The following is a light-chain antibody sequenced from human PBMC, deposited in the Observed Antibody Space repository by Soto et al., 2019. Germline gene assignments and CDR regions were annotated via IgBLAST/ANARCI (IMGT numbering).Light chain of an antibody. CDR3: HQYGMSPWS. J-gene: IGKJ1*01. Sequence: EMVLTQSPGTLSLSPGERATLSCRASQSVSNSFLAWYQHKPGQAPRLLIYAASSRATGIPDRFSGSGSGTDFTLTISRLEAEDFAVYYCHQYGMSPWSFGQGTKVDIK. CDR1: QSVSNSF. V-gene: IGKV3-20*01. CDR2: AAS.